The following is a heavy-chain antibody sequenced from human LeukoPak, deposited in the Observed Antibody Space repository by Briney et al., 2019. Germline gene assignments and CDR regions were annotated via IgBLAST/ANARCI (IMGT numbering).Heavy chain of an antibody. CDR2: IYHSGST. D-gene: IGHD1-26*01. V-gene: IGHV4-38-2*02. J-gene: IGHJ3*02. CDR1: GYSITSGYF. Sequence: PSETLSLTCSVSGYSITSGYFWGWIRQPPGKGLEWIGSIYHSGSTYYNPSLKSRVTISLDTSKNQFTLKLSSVTAADTAVYYCARLPRIVGATRGAFDIWGQGTMVTVSS. CDR3: ARLPRIVGATRGAFDI.